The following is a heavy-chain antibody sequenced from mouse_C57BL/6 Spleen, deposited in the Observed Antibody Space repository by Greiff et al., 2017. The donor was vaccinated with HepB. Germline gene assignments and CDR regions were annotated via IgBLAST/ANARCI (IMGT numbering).Heavy chain of an antibody. CDR2: IDPSDSYT. CDR1: GYTFTSYW. V-gene: IGHV1-69*01. D-gene: IGHD2-4*01. Sequence: QVQLQQPGAELVMPGASVKLSCKASGYTFTSYWMHWVKQRPGQGLEWIGEIDPSDSYTNYNQKFKGKSTLTVDKSSSTAYMQLSSLTSEDSAVYYCARSGYYDYDGGNWFAYWGQGTLVTVSA. CDR3: ARSGYYDYDGGNWFAY. J-gene: IGHJ3*01.